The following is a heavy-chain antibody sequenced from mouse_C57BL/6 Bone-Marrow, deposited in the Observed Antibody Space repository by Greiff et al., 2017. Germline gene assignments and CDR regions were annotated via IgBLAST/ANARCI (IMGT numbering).Heavy chain of an antibody. CDR2: INPSSGYT. D-gene: IGHD3-2*02. CDR1: GYTFTSYW. J-gene: IGHJ2*01. CDR3: ARKASLYVDY. Sequence: VQLQQSGAELAKPGASVKLSCKASGYTFTSYWMHWVNQRPGQGLEWIGYINPSSGYTKYNQKFKDKATLTADKPSITAYMQLSSLTYEDSAVYSCARKASLYVDYWGPGTTLTVSS. V-gene: IGHV1-7*01.